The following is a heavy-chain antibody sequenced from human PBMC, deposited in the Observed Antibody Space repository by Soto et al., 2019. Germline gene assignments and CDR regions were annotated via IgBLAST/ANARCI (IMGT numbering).Heavy chain of an antibody. Sequence: SETLSLTCAVYGGSFSGYYWRWIRQPPGKGLAWIGESNHSGSTNYNPSLKSRVTISVDTSKNQFSLKLSSVTAADTAVYYCAREDYYDSSGYRTRDAFDIWGQGTMVTVS. CDR3: AREDYYDSSGYRTRDAFDI. CDR1: GGSFSGYY. V-gene: IGHV4-34*01. J-gene: IGHJ3*02. D-gene: IGHD3-22*01. CDR2: SNHSGST.